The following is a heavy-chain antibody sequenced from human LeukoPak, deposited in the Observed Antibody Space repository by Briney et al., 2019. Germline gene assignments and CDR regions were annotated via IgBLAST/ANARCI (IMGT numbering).Heavy chain of an antibody. CDR2: MSYDGSKE. V-gene: IGHV3-30*14. Sequence: PGGSLRLSCAASGFTFSSYAMHWVRQAPGKGLEWVAVMSYDGSKEYYADSVKGRFTISRDNSKNTLYLQMNSLRAEDSAVYYCARESSGIAATDKIDFWGQGTLVTVSS. CDR3: ARESSGIAATDKIDF. CDR1: GFTFSSYA. J-gene: IGHJ4*02. D-gene: IGHD6-13*01.